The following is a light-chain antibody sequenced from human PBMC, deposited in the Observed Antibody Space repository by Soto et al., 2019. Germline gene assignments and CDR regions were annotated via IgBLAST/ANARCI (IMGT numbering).Light chain of an antibody. CDR2: DAS. CDR3: QQCNSYS. J-gene: IGKJ2*01. CDR1: QSISNW. Sequence: DIQMTQSPSTLSASVGDRVTITCRASQSISNWLAWYQQKPGKAPKPLIYDASSLESGVPSRFSGSGSGTEFTLTISSLQPDDFATYYCQQCNSYSFGQGTKLEIK. V-gene: IGKV1-5*01.